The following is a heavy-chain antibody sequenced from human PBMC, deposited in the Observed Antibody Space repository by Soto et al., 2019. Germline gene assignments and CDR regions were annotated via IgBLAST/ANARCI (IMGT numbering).Heavy chain of an antibody. CDR3: ARHFYGVSPWGFDP. V-gene: IGHV4-39*01. D-gene: IGHD2-8*01. CDR1: GDSISSSSHF. Sequence: PSETLSLTCTVSGDSISSSSHFWGWIRQPPGKGLEWIGSVYYSAITYYSPSLKSRVTMSVDASKNLFSLKLSSVAAADTAVYFCARHFYGVSPWGFDPWGLGTLVTVSS. CDR2: VYYSAIT. J-gene: IGHJ5*02.